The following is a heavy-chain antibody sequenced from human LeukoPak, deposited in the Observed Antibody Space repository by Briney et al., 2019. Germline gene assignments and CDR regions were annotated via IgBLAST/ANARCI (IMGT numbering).Heavy chain of an antibody. D-gene: IGHD5-12*01. V-gene: IGHV3-23*01. CDR2: ISGSGGST. CDR1: GSTFSSYA. Sequence: GGSLRLSCAASGSTFSSYAMSWVRQAPGKGLEWVSAISGSGGSTYYADSVKGRFTISRDNSKNTLYLQMNSLRAEDTAVYYCAKEPNEIVATIWYAFDIWGQGTMVTVSS. CDR3: AKEPNEIVATIWYAFDI. J-gene: IGHJ3*02.